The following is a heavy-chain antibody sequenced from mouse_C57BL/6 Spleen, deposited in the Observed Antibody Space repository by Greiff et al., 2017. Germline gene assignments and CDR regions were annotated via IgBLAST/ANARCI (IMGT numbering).Heavy chain of an antibody. CDR2: IDPSDSYT. CDR3: ARRYYGSLYAMDY. V-gene: IGHV1-69*01. D-gene: IGHD1-1*01. CDR1: GYTFTSYW. J-gene: IGHJ4*01. Sequence: QVQLQQPGAELVMPGASVKLSCKASGYTFTSYWMHWVKQRPGQGLEWIGEIDPSDSYTNYNQKFKGKSTLTVDKSSSTAYMQLSSLTSEDSAVYDCARRYYGSLYAMDYWGQGTSVTVSS.